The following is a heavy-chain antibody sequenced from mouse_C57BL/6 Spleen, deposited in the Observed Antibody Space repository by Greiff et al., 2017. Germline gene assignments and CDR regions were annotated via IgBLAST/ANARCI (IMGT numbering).Heavy chain of an antibody. CDR2: VDPSDSEA. J-gene: IGHJ4*01. CDR3: ARYDYYARDY. CDR1: GYTFTSYW. V-gene: IGHV1-52*01. Sequence: QVTLKQPGAELVRPGSSVKLSCTASGYTFTSYWMHWVKHRPIQGIGWICNVDPSDSEAHYNQKFKDKATLTVDKSSSTAYMQISSLTAEDTAVYYCARYDYYARDYWGQGTLVTVSA.